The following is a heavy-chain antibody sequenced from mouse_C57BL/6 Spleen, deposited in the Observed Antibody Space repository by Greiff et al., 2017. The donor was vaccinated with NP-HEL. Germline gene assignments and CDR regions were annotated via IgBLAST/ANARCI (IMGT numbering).Heavy chain of an antibody. CDR1: GYAFSSSW. D-gene: IGHD1-1*01. CDR3: ARNYGSSFYAMDY. CDR2: IYPGDGDT. V-gene: IGHV1-82*01. J-gene: IGHJ4*01. Sequence: VQLQQSGPELVKPGASVKISCKASGYAFSSSWMNWVKQRPGKGLEWIGRIYPGDGDTNYNGKFKGKATLTADKSSSTAYMQLSSLTSEDSAVYFGARNYGSSFYAMDYWGQGTSVTVSS.